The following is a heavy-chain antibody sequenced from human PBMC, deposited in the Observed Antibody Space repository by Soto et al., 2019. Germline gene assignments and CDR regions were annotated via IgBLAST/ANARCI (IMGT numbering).Heavy chain of an antibody. CDR1: GFTFSSYW. D-gene: IGHD5-12*01. V-gene: IGHV3-7*03. CDR2: IKQDGSEK. J-gene: IGHJ4*02. CDR3: ARVDGGVVATPYFDY. Sequence: GSLRLSCAAPGFTFSSYWMSWVRQAPGKGLEWVANIKQDGSEKYYVDSVKGRFTISRDNAKNSLYLQMNSLRAEDTAVYYCARVDGGVVATPYFDYWGQGTLVTVSS.